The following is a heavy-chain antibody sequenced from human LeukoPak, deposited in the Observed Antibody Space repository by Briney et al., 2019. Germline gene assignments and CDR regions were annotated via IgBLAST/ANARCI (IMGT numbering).Heavy chain of an antibody. J-gene: IGHJ4*02. CDR2: ISSSGSTI. V-gene: IGHV3-48*03. Sequence: GGSLRLSCAASGFTFSSYEMNWVRQAPGKGLEWVSYISSSGSTIYYADSVKGRFTISRDNSKNSLYLQMNSLRTEDTALYYCVKDTVGGSGGHYLDYWGQGTLVTVSS. CDR3: VKDTVGGSGGHYLDY. D-gene: IGHD3-16*01. CDR1: GFTFSSYE.